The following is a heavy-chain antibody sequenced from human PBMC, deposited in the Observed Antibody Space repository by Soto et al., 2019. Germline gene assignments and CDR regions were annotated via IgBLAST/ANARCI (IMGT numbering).Heavy chain of an antibody. CDR1: CGAISSGSGY. Sequence: PSETLCLTCTVSCGAISSGSGYWGWIRQPPGKGLEWCGSIYYSGSTYYNPSLKSRVTISVDTSKNQFSVKLSSVTAADTAVYYCARHLGGYTWFDPWGQGTLVTVSS. V-gene: IGHV4-39*01. CDR2: IYYSGST. CDR3: ARHLGGYTWFDP. J-gene: IGHJ5*02. D-gene: IGHD3-22*01.